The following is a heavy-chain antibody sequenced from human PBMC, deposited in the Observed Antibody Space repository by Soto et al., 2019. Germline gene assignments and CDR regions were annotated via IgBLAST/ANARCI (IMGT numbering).Heavy chain of an antibody. CDR3: ARAHSSFFDY. CDR1: GGSISSGGYY. J-gene: IGHJ4*02. D-gene: IGHD6-6*01. Sequence: SETLSLTCTVSGGSISSGGYYWSWIRQHPGKGLEWIGYIYYSGSTYYNPSLKSRVTISVDTSKNQFSLKLSSVTAADTAVYYCARAHSSFFDYWGQGTLVTAPQ. CDR2: IYYSGST. V-gene: IGHV4-31*03.